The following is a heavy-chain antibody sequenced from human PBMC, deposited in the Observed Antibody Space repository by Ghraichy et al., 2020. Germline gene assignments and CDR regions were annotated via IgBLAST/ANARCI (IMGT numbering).Heavy chain of an antibody. D-gene: IGHD5-18*01. J-gene: IGHJ4*02. CDR1: GESLSGYY. CDR2: INQSGIT. V-gene: IGHV4-34*01. Sequence: SETLSLTCAIYGESLSGYYWSWIRQSPGNGLDWIGDINQSGITKYNPSIKSRVTISIDTSRKQFSLTLTSVTAADTAVYYCARDRREMVRNFDYWSLGSLVTVSS. CDR3: ARDRREMVRNFDY.